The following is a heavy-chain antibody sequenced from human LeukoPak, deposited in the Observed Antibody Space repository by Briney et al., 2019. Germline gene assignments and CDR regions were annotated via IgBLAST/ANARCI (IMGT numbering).Heavy chain of an antibody. Sequence: SETLSLTCTVSGGSISSYYWSWIRQPPGKGLEWIGYIYYSGSTNYNPSLKSRVTISVDTSKNQFSLKLSSVTAADPAVYYCARDTGTGWFGMDVWGKGTTVTVSS. CDR1: GGSISSYY. V-gene: IGHV4-59*01. D-gene: IGHD3-10*01. J-gene: IGHJ6*04. CDR3: ARDTGTGWFGMDV. CDR2: IYYSGST.